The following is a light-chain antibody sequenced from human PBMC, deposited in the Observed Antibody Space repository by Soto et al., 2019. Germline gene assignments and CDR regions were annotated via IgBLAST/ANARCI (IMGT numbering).Light chain of an antibody. CDR2: GAS. V-gene: IGKV1-8*01. CDR3: QQYYTFPIT. CDR1: QGISSD. J-gene: IGKJ5*01. Sequence: AIRMTQSPSSFSASTGDRVTITCRASQGISSDLAWYQQKPGKAPKVLIYGASTLQSGVPSRFSGSGSGADFTLTISSLQSEDFATYYCQQYYTFPITFGQGTRLDI.